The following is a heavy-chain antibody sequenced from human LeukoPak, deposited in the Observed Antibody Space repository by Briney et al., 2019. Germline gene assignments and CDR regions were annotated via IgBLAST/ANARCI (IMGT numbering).Heavy chain of an antibody. Sequence: PGGSLRLSCAASGFTFSSYAMSRVRQAPGKGLEWVSAISGSGGSTYYADSVKGRFTISRDNSKNTLYLQMNSLRAEDTAVYYCAKRAVRYCSSTSCHDYYYYYMDVWGKGTTVTVSS. D-gene: IGHD2-2*01. J-gene: IGHJ6*03. CDR1: GFTFSSYA. V-gene: IGHV3-23*01. CDR3: AKRAVRYCSSTSCHDYYYYYMDV. CDR2: ISGSGGST.